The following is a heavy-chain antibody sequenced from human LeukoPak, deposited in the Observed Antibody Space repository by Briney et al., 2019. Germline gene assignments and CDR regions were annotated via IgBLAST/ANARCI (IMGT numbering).Heavy chain of an antibody. D-gene: IGHD6-6*01. V-gene: IGHV3-11*04. CDR1: GFTFSDYY. J-gene: IGHJ4*02. CDR2: ISSSGSTI. CDR3: AREYSSSSWFDY. Sequence: GGSLRLSCAASGFTFSDYYMSWIRQAPGKGLEWVSYISSSGSTIYYADSVKGPFTISRDNAKNSLYLQMNSLRAEDTAVYYCAREYSSSSWFDYWGQGTLVTVSS.